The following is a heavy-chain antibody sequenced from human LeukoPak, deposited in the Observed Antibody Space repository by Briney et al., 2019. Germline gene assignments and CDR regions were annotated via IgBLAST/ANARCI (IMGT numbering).Heavy chain of an antibody. CDR3: ARDVGYYYGSSGYFPYYFDY. CDR2: IIPIIGTA. V-gene: IGHV1-69*05. CDR1: GGTFSSYA. J-gene: IGHJ4*02. D-gene: IGHD3-22*01. Sequence: SSVKVSCKASGGTFSSYAISWVRQAPGQGLEWMGGIIPIIGTANYAQKFQGRVTITTDESTSTAYMELSSLRSEDTAVYYCARDVGYYYGSSGYFPYYFDYWGQGTLVTVSS.